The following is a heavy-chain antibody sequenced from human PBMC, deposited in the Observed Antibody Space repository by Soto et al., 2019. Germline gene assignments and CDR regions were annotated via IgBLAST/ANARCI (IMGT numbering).Heavy chain of an antibody. D-gene: IGHD1-7*01. Sequence: GGSLRLSCAASGFTFSSYAMSWVRQAPGKGLEWVSAISGSGGSTYYADSVKGRFTISRDNSKNTLYLQMNSLRAEDTAVYYCAKESLELQTEIPYYMDVWGKGTTVTVSS. CDR2: ISGSGGST. CDR1: GFTFSSYA. V-gene: IGHV3-23*01. CDR3: AKESLELQTEIPYYMDV. J-gene: IGHJ6*03.